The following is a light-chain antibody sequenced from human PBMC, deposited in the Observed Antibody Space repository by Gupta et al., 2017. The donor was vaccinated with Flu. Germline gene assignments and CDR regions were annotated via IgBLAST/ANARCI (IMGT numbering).Light chain of an antibody. Sequence: SYELTQPPSVSVSPGKTARHTCSGDSLPNQNAYWYQQKPGPAPALLIYKDSERPSGIPERFSGSSSGTTVTLTISGIQAEDEADYYCQSADISSTYYVYGTWTKVTVL. CDR2: KDS. CDR3: QSADISSTYYV. CDR1: SLPNQN. J-gene: IGLJ1*01. V-gene: IGLV3-25*03.